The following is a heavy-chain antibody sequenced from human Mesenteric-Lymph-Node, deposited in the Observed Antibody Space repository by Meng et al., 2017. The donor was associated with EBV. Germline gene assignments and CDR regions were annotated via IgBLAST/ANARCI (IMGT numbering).Heavy chain of an antibody. V-gene: IGHV4-39*07. CDR3: VRDPHFDHYFDS. Sequence: QVQLQESGPGLVKPSXXXXXTCSVSGGSISSDTYYWGWFRQPPGKGLEWIGTIYYSGSTYYNPSLKSRVTISVDTSKNQFSLKLTSVTAADTAIYYCVRDPHFDHYFDSWGQGILVTVSS. D-gene: IGHD3-9*01. CDR1: GGSISSDTYY. CDR2: IYYSGST. J-gene: IGHJ4*02.